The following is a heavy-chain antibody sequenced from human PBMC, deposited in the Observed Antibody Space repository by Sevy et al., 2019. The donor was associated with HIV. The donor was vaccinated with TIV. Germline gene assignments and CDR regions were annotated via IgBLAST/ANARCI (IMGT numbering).Heavy chain of an antibody. V-gene: IGHV1-18*01. D-gene: IGHD1-26*01. J-gene: IGHJ4*02. CDR3: ARLLGSTEFGYYFDY. CDR2: IRPYNGNT. Sequence: ASVKVSCKASGYTFTSYGLSWVRQAPGQGLEWMGGIRPYNGNTDYAQKLQGRVTVNTDTSTTTAYMELRSLRSDDTALYYCARLLGSTEFGYYFDYWGQGTLVTVSS. CDR1: GYTFTSYG.